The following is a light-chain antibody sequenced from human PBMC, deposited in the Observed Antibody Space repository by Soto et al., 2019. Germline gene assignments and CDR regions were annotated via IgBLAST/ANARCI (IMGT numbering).Light chain of an antibody. CDR2: TNN. CDR3: ATWSDSLNGHVI. Sequence: QAVVTQPPSVSGTPGQRVTISCSGSSSNIVINAVSWYQQLPGTAPKLLIYTNNQRPSGVPDRFSGSKSGTSASLAISGLQSEDEADYYCATWSDSLNGHVIFGGGTKLTVL. J-gene: IGLJ2*01. CDR1: SSNIVINA. V-gene: IGLV1-44*01.